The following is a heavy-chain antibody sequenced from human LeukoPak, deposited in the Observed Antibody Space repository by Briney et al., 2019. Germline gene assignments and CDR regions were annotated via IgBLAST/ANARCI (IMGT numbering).Heavy chain of an antibody. CDR1: GGSFSGYY. V-gene: IGHV4-34*01. CDR3: ARGRRLYSSGCLLDY. Sequence: SETLSLTCAVYGGSFSGYYWSWIRQPPGKGLEWIGDINHSGSTNYNPSLKSRVTISVDTSKNQFSLKLSSVTAADTAVYYCARGRRLYSSGCLLDYWGQGTLVTVSS. J-gene: IGHJ4*02. CDR2: INHSGST. D-gene: IGHD6-19*01.